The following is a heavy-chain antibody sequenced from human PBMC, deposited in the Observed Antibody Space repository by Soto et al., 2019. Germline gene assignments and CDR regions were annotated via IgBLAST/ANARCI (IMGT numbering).Heavy chain of an antibody. CDR1: GGSFSGYY. CDR2: INHSGST. D-gene: IGHD7-27*01. Sequence: SETLSLTCAVYGGSFSGYYWSWIRQPPGKGLEWIGEINHSGSTNYNPSLKSRVTISVDTSKNQFSLKLSSVTAADTAVYYCARGRAWGHYHSYYMDVWGKGTTVTVSS. V-gene: IGHV4-34*01. CDR3: ARGRAWGHYHSYYMDV. J-gene: IGHJ6*03.